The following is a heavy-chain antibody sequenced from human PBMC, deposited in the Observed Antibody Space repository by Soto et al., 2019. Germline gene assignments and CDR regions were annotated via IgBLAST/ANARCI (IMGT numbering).Heavy chain of an antibody. J-gene: IGHJ6*02. V-gene: IGHV3-30-3*01. D-gene: IGHD4-17*01. CDR1: GFTFNIYA. CDR3: AREDDYGYRYINYGLDV. CDR2: ISFDGTKK. Sequence: GGSLRLSCAASGFTFNIYALHWVRQAPGKGLEWVAVISFDGTKKYYSDSVKGRFTISRDNLKNTLYLQMDNLRVEDAALYFCAREDDYGYRYINYGLDVWGQGTTVTVSS.